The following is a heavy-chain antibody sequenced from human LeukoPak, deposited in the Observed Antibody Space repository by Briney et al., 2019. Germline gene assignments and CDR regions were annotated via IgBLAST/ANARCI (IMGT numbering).Heavy chain of an antibody. V-gene: IGHV4-61*02. Sequence: SQTLSLTCTVSGGSISSGSYYWSWIRQPAGKGLEWIGRVYTSGSTNYNPSPKSRVTISVDTSKNQFSLKLSSVTAADTAVYYCAGDSSGWNWYFDLWGRGTLVTVSS. CDR1: GGSISSGSYY. CDR2: VYTSGST. J-gene: IGHJ2*01. D-gene: IGHD6-19*01. CDR3: AGDSSGWNWYFDL.